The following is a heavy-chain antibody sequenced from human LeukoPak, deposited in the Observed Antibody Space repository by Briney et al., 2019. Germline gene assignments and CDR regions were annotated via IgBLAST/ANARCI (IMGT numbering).Heavy chain of an antibody. V-gene: IGHV4-34*01. CDR2: INHSGST. Sequence: SETLSLTCAVYGGSFSGYYWSWIRQPPGKGLEWIGEINHSGSTNYNPSLKSRVTISLDTSKNQFSLKLSSVTAADTAVYYCARAVRGSGSPHWGQGTLVTVSS. J-gene: IGHJ4*02. CDR1: GGSFSGYY. D-gene: IGHD3-10*01. CDR3: ARAVRGSGSPH.